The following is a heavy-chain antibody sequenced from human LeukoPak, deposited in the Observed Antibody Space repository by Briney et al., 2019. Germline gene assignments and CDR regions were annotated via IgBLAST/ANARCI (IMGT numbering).Heavy chain of an antibody. CDR2: IRGSGDST. CDR3: AKDFIAMVGYMDV. V-gene: IGHV3-23*01. CDR1: GFSFSNYA. J-gene: IGHJ6*03. D-gene: IGHD6-19*01. Sequence: GGSLRLSCAASGFSFSNYAMSWVRQVPGKGLEWVSGIRGSGDSTYYVDSVKGRFTISRDNSKNTPYLQMNSLRAEDTAMYYCAKDFIAMVGYMDVWGKGTTVTVSS.